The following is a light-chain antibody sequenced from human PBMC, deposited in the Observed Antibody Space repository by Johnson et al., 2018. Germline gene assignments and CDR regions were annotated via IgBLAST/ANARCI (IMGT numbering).Light chain of an antibody. CDR2: ENN. CDR3: GTWDSPPSAGNV. J-gene: IGLJ1*01. V-gene: IGLV1-51*02. CDR1: SSNIGNNY. Sequence: QSVLTQPPSVSAAPGQKVTISCSGSSSNIGNNYVSWYQQLPGTAPKLLIYENNKRPSGIPDRFSGSTSGTSATLGITGLQTGDEADNYCGTWDSPPSAGNVFGTGPKVTVL.